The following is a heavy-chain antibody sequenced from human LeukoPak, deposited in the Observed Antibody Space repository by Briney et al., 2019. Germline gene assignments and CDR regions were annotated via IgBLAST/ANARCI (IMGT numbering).Heavy chain of an antibody. V-gene: IGHV4-59*01. CDR2: IYYIGST. CDR3: ARLGVGGLAY. Sequence: PSETLSLTCTVSGGSINNYYWSWIRQPPGKGLEWIGYIYYIGSTDYNPSLKSRVTMSLDTSKNQFSLKLSSVTAADTAVYYCARLGVGGLAYWGQGTLVTVSS. D-gene: IGHD1-26*01. CDR1: GGSINNYY. J-gene: IGHJ4*02.